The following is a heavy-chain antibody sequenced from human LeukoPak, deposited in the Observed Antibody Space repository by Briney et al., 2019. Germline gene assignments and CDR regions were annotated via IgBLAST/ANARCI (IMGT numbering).Heavy chain of an antibody. J-gene: IGHJ3*02. Sequence: SETLSLTCTVSGGSISSSSYYWGWIRQPPGKGLEWIGSIYYSGSTYYNPSLKSRVTISVDTSKNQFSLKLSSVTAADTAVYYCARLDRITHALDIFCQGTMVTVSS. CDR2: IYYSGST. V-gene: IGHV4-39*01. CDR1: GGSISSSSYY. D-gene: IGHD3-10*01. CDR3: ARLDRITHALDI.